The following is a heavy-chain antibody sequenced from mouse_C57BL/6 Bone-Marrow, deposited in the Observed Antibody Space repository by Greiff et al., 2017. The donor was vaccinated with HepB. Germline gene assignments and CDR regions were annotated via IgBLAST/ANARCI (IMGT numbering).Heavy chain of an antibody. CDR3: ARQVVTTEGAMDY. Sequence: EVMLVESGGDLVKPGGSLKLSCAASGFTFSSYGMSWVRQTPDKRLEWVATISSGGSYTYYPDSVKGRFTISRDNAKNTLYLQMSSLKSEDTAMYYCARQVVTTEGAMDYWGQGTSVTVSS. J-gene: IGHJ4*01. CDR1: GFTFSSYG. V-gene: IGHV5-6*02. CDR2: ISSGGSYT. D-gene: IGHD2-1*01.